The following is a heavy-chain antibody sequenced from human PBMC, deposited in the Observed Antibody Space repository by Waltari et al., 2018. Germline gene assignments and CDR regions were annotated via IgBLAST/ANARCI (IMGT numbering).Heavy chain of an antibody. CDR1: GYTFTLHW. Sequence: EVQLVQSGAEVKKPGESLKISCQASGYTFTLHWIGWVRQTPGKGLEWMEIIYPGDSDLVYRPSFQGQVSISADKSMKTAYLQWSSLKASDSGMYYCARRNSSGAYGHSHPFDLWGQGTRVTVSS. CDR3: ARRNSSGAYGHSHPFDL. CDR2: IYPGDSDL. J-gene: IGHJ4*02. D-gene: IGHD3-22*01. V-gene: IGHV5-51*03.